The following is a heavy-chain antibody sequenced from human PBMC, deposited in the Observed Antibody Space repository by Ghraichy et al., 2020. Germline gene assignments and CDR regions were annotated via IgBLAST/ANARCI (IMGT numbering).Heavy chain of an antibody. V-gene: IGHV3-23*01. J-gene: IGHJ6*02. D-gene: IGHD4-23*01. Sequence: GGSLRLSCAVSGFIFSSYAMSWVRQAPGKGLEWVSGISGNGGRTYYADSVKGRFNISRDNSKNTLYLQMSSLRVEDTAVYYCVKRGRYGGNAIGPLDVWGQGTTVSVSS. CDR2: ISGNGGRT. CDR3: VKRGRYGGNAIGPLDV. CDR1: GFIFSSYA.